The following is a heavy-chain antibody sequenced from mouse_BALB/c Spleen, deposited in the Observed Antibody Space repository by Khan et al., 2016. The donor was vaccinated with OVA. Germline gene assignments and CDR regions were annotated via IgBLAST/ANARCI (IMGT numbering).Heavy chain of an antibody. CDR2: ISYSGNT. CDR1: GYSITSDYA. D-gene: IGHD1-1*01. CDR3: ARIYGGDFDY. V-gene: IGHV3-2*02. J-gene: IGHJ2*01. Sequence: QLEESGPGLVKPSQSLSLTCTVTGYSITSDYAWNWIRQFPGNKLEWMGYISYSGNTKYNPSLKSRISITRDTSKNQFFLQLNSVTTEDTATEWWARIYGGDFDYWGQGTTLTVSS.